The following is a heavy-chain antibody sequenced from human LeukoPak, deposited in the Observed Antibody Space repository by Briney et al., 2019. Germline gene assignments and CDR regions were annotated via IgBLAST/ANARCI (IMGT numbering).Heavy chain of an antibody. Sequence: SETLSLTCVVSGVSVSGYYWGWIRQPPGRGLEWIGYVYYSGSTNYNPSFKSRITISVDTSRNQFSLQLSSVTAADTAVYYCARIHRYCSGGACYVLDNWGQGTLLAVSS. D-gene: IGHD2-15*01. CDR1: GVSVSGYY. CDR3: ARIHRYCSGGACYVLDN. J-gene: IGHJ4*02. V-gene: IGHV4-59*02. CDR2: VYYSGST.